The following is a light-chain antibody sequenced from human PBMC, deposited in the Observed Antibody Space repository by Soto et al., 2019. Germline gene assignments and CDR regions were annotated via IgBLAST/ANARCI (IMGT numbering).Light chain of an antibody. CDR3: QQYNSYSPT. Sequence: VIWMTQSPSLLSASTGDRVTISCRMSHGISSYLDWYQQKPGKAPELLIYAASTLQSGVPSRFSGSGSGPDLTLTISCLQSEDFATYYCQQYNSYSPTFGQGNKVDIK. J-gene: IGKJ1*01. CDR1: HGISSY. CDR2: AAS. V-gene: IGKV1D-8*01.